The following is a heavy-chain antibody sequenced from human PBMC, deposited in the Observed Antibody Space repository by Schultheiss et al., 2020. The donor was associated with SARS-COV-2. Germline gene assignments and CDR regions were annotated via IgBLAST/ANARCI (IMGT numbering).Heavy chain of an antibody. V-gene: IGHV4-31*03. CDR1: GGSISSGGYY. CDR3: ARGSIGSSGEDFDY. D-gene: IGHD3-10*01. CDR2: IYYSGST. J-gene: IGHJ4*02. Sequence: SETLSLTCTVSGGSISSGGYYWSWIRQHPGKGLEWIGYIYYSGSTYYNPSLKSRVTISVDTSKNQFSLKLSSVTAADTAVYYCARGSIGSSGEDFDYWGQGTLVTVSS.